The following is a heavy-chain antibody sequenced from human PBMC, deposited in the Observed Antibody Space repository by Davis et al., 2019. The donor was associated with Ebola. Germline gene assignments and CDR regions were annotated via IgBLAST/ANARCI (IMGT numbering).Heavy chain of an antibody. CDR1: GFTVSSSY. J-gene: IGHJ6*02. D-gene: IGHD5-12*01. V-gene: IGHV3-53*05. CDR3: AREQIVATIIYYYYGMDV. Sequence: GESLQISCAASGFTVSSSYMSWVRQAPGKGLERVSVIYSGGRTYYADSVKGRFTISRDNPKNTLYLQMNSLRAEDTAVYYCAREQIVATIIYYYYGMDVWGQGTTVTVSS. CDR2: IYSGGRT.